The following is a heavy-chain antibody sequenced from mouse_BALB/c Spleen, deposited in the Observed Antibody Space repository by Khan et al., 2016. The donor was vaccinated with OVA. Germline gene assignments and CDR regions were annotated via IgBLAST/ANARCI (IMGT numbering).Heavy chain of an antibody. CDR1: GYTLTSYW. CDR3: AILLINVDY. J-gene: IGHJ2*01. D-gene: IGHD1-1*01. V-gene: IGHV1S81*02. Sequence: QVQLQQSGAELVNPGASVNLSCKASGYTLTSYWMHWVKQWLGQGLEWIGEINTSNGCTNYNEKFKSKATLTVDKSSSTAYMQLSIPTSENSAIYYCAILLINVDYWGQDTTLTVSS. CDR2: INTSNGCT.